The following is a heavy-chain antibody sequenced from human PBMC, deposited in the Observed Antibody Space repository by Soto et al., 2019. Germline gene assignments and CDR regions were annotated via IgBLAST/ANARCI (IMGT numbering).Heavy chain of an antibody. Sequence: QVQLQESGPGLVKPSGTLSLTCAVSGGSISSSSWWSWVHQPPGKRLEWIGGIYHSGSTNYNPSLKSRVTISVDKTKNQFSLTLSSVTAADTAVYYCARAQLAYSYYYDMDVWGQGTTVTVSS. D-gene: IGHD4-4*01. J-gene: IGHJ6*02. CDR3: ARAQLAYSYYYDMDV. V-gene: IGHV4-4*02. CDR2: IYHSGST. CDR1: GGSISSSSW.